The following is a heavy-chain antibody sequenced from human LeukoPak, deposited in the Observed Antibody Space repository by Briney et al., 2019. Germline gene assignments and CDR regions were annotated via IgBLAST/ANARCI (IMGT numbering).Heavy chain of an antibody. J-gene: IGHJ4*02. D-gene: IGHD6-19*01. Sequence: SETLSLTCTVSGGSISSYYWSWIRQPAGRGLEWLGRIYSTGSTNYNPSLKSRVTMSVDTSKNQFSLKLSSVTAADTAVYYCARYSSGWYGDFDYWGQGTLVTVSS. CDR1: GGSISSYY. CDR3: ARYSSGWYGDFDY. V-gene: IGHV4-4*07. CDR2: IYSTGST.